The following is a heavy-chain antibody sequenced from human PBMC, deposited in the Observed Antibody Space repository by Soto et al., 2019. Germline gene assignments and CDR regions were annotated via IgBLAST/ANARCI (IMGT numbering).Heavy chain of an antibody. CDR2: IDPSDSYT. J-gene: IGHJ6*02. CDR1: GYSFTSYW. D-gene: IGHD2-2*01. CDR3: ARHPSVPAAISYYYGMDV. Sequence: PGESLKISCKGSGYSFTSYWISWVSQMPGKGLEWMGRIDPSDSYTNYSPSFQGHVTISADKSISTAYLQWSSLKASDTAMYYCARHPSVPAAISYYYGMDVWGQGTTVTVSS. V-gene: IGHV5-10-1*01.